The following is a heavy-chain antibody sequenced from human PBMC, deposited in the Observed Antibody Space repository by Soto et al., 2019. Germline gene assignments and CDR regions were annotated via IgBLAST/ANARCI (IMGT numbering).Heavy chain of an antibody. CDR1: GYTFTTND. V-gene: IGHV1-8*01. J-gene: IGHJ5*02. D-gene: IGHD1-26*01. CDR3: ARARGAFDP. Sequence: GASVKVSCKASGYTFTTNDINWVRQATGQGLEWMGWMNPNSGNTGYAQRFQGRVTMTRNTSISTAYMELTSLKSEDTAIYYCARARGAFDPWGQGTLVTVYS. CDR2: MNPNSGNT.